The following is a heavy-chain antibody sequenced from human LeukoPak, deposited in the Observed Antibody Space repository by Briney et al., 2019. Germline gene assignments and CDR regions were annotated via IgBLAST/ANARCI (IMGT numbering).Heavy chain of an antibody. CDR1: GFTFSSYA. D-gene: IGHD2-2*01. Sequence: PGGSLRLSCAASGFTFSSYAMSWVRQAPGKGLEWVSAISGSGGSTYYADSVKGRFTISRDNSKNTLYLQMNSLRAEDTAVYYCAKGRAAASGGPSGYYYGMDVWGQGTTVTVSS. J-gene: IGHJ6*02. V-gene: IGHV3-23*01. CDR2: ISGSGGST. CDR3: AKGRAAASGGPSGYYYGMDV.